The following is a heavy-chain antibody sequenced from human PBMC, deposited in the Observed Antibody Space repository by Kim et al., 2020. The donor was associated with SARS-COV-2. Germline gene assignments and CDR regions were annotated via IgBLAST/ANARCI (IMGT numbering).Heavy chain of an antibody. V-gene: IGHV4-31*02. J-gene: IGHJ4*02. D-gene: IGHD4-17*01. Sequence: YNPSLKSRVTISVATAKNQFSLKMSSVTTADTAVYYCARARAQTTVTIFDYWGQGTLVTVSS. CDR3: ARARAQTTVTIFDY.